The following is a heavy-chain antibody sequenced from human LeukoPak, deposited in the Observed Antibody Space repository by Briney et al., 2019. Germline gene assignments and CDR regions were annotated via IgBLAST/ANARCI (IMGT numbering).Heavy chain of an antibody. D-gene: IGHD1-14*01. J-gene: IGHJ5*02. V-gene: IGHV4-34*01. CDR1: GGSFSGYY. CDR3: ARRLTNRGWFDP. Sequence: SETLSLTCAVYGGSFSGYYWSWIRQPPGKGLEWIGEIYHSGSTNYNPSLKSRVTISVDTSKNQFSLKLSSVTAADTAVYYCARRLTNRGWFDPWGQGTLVTVSS. CDR2: IYHSGST.